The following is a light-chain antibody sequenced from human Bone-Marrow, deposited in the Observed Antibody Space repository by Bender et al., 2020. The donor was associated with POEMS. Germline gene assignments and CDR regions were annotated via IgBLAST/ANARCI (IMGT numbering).Light chain of an antibody. CDR2: SSH. J-gene: IGLJ1*01. CDR1: SSNIGAHA. CDR3: SSYAGANNYV. V-gene: IGLV1-44*01. Sequence: QSVLTQPPSASGTPGQRVTISCSGGSSNIGAHAVNWYQHLPGTAPKLLNYSSHRRPSEVPDRFSGSRSGTSASLAISGLQSEDEADYYCSSYAGANNYVFGTGTKVTVL.